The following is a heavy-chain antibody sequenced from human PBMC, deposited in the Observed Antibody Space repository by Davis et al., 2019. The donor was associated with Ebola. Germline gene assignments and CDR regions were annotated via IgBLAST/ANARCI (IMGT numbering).Heavy chain of an antibody. CDR3: ASVGGG. V-gene: IGHV3-23*01. CDR1: GSTFSSYA. D-gene: IGHD4-23*01. CDR2: ISSSGTTT. Sequence: PGGLLRPSCAAPGSTFSSYAMTWVRQAPGKGLEWVSGISSSGTTTYYVDSVKGRFTISRDNSKNTLYLQMNSLRAEDTAAYYCASVGGGWGQGTLVTVSS. J-gene: IGHJ4*02.